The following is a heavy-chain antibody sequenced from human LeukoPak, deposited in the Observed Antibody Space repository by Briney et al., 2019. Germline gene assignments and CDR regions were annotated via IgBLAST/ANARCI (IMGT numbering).Heavy chain of an antibody. V-gene: IGHV4-59*01. CDR3: ARGRASSSTWYSTSYYFFYMDF. Sequence: SETLSLTCTVSGCSISSYYWTWIRQPPGKGLEWIGYVDHAGSTYFNDSLKGRVSISRDKSKNFLSLQLRSVTAADTAVYYCARGRASSSTWYSTSYYFFYMDFWGKGTTVTVSS. J-gene: IGHJ6*03. CDR2: VDHAGST. D-gene: IGHD4-11*01. CDR1: GCSISSYY.